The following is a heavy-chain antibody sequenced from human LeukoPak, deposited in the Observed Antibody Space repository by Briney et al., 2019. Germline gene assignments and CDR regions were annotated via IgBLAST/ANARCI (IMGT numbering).Heavy chain of an antibody. Sequence: GGSLRLSCAVSGITLNNYGMSWVRQAPGKGLEWVAGISDRGSRTNYADSVKGRFTISTDHPKNTLYLQMNSLRAEDTAVYFCAKRGVVIRVILVGFHKEAYYFDSWGQGALVTVSS. CDR1: GITLNNYG. CDR2: ISDRGSRT. D-gene: IGHD3-22*01. V-gene: IGHV3-23*01. CDR3: AKRGVVIRVILVGFHKEAYYFDS. J-gene: IGHJ4*02.